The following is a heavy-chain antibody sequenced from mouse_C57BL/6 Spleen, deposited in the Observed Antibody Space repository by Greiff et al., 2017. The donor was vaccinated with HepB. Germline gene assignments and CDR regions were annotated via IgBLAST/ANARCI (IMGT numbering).Heavy chain of an antibody. V-gene: IGHV1-26*01. Sequence: EVQLPQSGPELVKPGASVKISCKASGYTFTDYYMNWVKQSHGKSLEWIGDINPNNGGTSYNQKFKGKATLTVDKSSSTAYMELRSLTSEDSAVYYCARSPYYYGSSYYAMDYWGQGTSVTVSS. CDR3: ARSPYYYGSSYYAMDY. D-gene: IGHD1-1*01. CDR2: INPNNGGT. CDR1: GYTFTDYY. J-gene: IGHJ4*01.